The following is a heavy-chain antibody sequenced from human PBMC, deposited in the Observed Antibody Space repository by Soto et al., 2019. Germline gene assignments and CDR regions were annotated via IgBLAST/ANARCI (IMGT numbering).Heavy chain of an antibody. CDR3: ARSQNYDILTGFYTRGGNFDY. Sequence: QVQLVQSGAEVKKSGSSVKVSCKASGGTFSRYSISWVRQAPGQGLEWMGGIIPVFGTAKYAQKFQGRVTVTADESTTTVNMYLGSLRSEDTAVYYCARSQNYDILTGFYTRGGNFDYWGQGTLVTVSS. CDR1: GGTFSRYS. V-gene: IGHV1-69*01. CDR2: IIPVFGTA. J-gene: IGHJ4*02. D-gene: IGHD3-9*01.